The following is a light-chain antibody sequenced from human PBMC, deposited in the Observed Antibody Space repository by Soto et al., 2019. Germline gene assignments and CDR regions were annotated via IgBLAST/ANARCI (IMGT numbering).Light chain of an antibody. J-gene: IGKJ1*01. V-gene: IGKV1-5*03. CDR2: KAS. CDR3: QQYNSYSAT. CDR1: QNINTW. Sequence: DVQITQSPSTLSASVGDRVTVTCRASQNINTWMAWYQQKPGKAPKLLIYKASSLESGVPSRFSGSGSGTEFTLTITNLQPDDFAVYYCQQYNSYSATFGQGTKVDIK.